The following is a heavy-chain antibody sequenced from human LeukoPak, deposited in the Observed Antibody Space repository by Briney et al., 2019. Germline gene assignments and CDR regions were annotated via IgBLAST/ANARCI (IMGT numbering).Heavy chain of an antibody. Sequence: SETLSLTCTVSGGSISSYYWSWVRQPPGKGLEWIGYIFYSGSTNYNPSLKSRVTISVDTSKNQFSLKLSSVTAADTAVYYCARALGSWYYFDYWGQGTLVTVSS. CDR3: ARALGSWYYFDY. CDR1: GGSISSYY. CDR2: IFYSGST. J-gene: IGHJ4*02. V-gene: IGHV4-59*01. D-gene: IGHD1-26*01.